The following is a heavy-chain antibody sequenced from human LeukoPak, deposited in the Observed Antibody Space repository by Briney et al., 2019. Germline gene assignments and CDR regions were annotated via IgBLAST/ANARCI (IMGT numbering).Heavy chain of an antibody. V-gene: IGHV1-69*13. D-gene: IGHD2-2*01. Sequence: GASVKVSCQASGGTFSSYAISWVRQAPGQGLEWMGGIIPIFGTANYAQKFQGRVTITADESTSTAYMELSSLRSEDTAVYYCARDYCSSTSCLFDYWGQGTLVTVSS. J-gene: IGHJ4*02. CDR3: ARDYCSSTSCLFDY. CDR1: GGTFSSYA. CDR2: IIPIFGTA.